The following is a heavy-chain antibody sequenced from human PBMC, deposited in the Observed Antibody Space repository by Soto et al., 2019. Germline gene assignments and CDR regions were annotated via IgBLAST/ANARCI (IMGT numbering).Heavy chain of an antibody. J-gene: IGHJ6*04. CDR1: GASVSSKSAA. Sequence: PSQTLSLTCXISGASVSSKSAAWNWIRQPPSRGLEWLGRTYYRSKWYNDYAVSVKSRITINPDTSKNQFSLHLNSVTPEDTAVYYCGTFLSTTSPDVWGEGTTVTVSS. CDR3: GTFLSTTSPDV. CDR2: TYYRSKWYN. V-gene: IGHV6-1*01. D-gene: IGHD2-2*01.